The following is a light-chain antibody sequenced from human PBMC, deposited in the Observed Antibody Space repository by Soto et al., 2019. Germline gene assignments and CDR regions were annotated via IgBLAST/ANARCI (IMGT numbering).Light chain of an antibody. CDR3: ASHTTTNTRV. CDR2: EVS. CDR1: SSDVGAHDY. Sequence: QSALTQPASVSGSPGQSIAISCTGTSSDVGAHDYVSWYQQHPDRAPRLVVYEVSNRPSGVSNRFSGSKSVNTATLTISGLQAEDEADYYCASHTTTNTRVFGTGTKVTVL. V-gene: IGLV2-14*03. J-gene: IGLJ1*01.